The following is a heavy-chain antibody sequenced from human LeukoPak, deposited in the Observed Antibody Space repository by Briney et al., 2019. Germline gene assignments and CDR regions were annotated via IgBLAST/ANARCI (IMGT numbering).Heavy chain of an antibody. J-gene: IGHJ4*02. CDR2: ISGSGGST. V-gene: IGHV3-23*01. Sequence: GGSLRLSCAASGFTFSSYAMSWVRQAPGKGLEWVSAISGSGGSTYYADSVKGRFTISRDNSKNTLYLQMNSLRAEDTAVYYCAKSGYYYDGSGYSMGYFDYWGQGTLVTVSS. D-gene: IGHD3-22*01. CDR3: AKSGYYYDGSGYSMGYFDY. CDR1: GFTFSSYA.